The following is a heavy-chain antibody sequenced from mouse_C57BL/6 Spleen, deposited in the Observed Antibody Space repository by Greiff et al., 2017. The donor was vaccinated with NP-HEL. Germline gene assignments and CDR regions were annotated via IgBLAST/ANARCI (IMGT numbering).Heavy chain of an antibody. CDR1: GYTFTSYW. V-gene: IGHV1-64*01. D-gene: IGHD1-1*01. CDR2: IHPNSGST. Sequence: QVQLQQPGAELVKPGASVKLSCKASGYTFTSYWMHWVKQRPGQGLEWIGMIHPNSGSTNYNEKFKSKATLTVDKSSSTAYMQLSSLTSEDSAVYYCASTTVRDYFDYWGQGTTLTVSS. CDR3: ASTTVRDYFDY. J-gene: IGHJ2*01.